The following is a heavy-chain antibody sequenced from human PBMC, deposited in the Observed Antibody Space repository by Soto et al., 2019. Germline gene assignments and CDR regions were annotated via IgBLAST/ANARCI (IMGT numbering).Heavy chain of an antibody. D-gene: IGHD4-17*01. J-gene: IGHJ5*02. CDR1: GYTFTSYY. Sequence: QVQLVQSGAEVKKPGASVKVSCKASGYTFTSYYMHWVRQAPRQGLEWMGIINPSGGSTSYAQKFQGRVTMTRDTSTSTVYMELSSLRSEDTAVYYCARDRATVTGWFDPWGQGTLVTVSS. V-gene: IGHV1-46*01. CDR2: INPSGGST. CDR3: ARDRATVTGWFDP.